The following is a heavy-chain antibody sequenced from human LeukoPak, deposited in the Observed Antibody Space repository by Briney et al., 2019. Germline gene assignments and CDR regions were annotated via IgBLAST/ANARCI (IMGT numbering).Heavy chain of an antibody. Sequence: SVKVSCKASGYTFTGYYMHWVRQAPGQGLEWKGWINPNSGGTNYAQKFQGRVTMTRDTSISTAYMELSRLRSDDTAVYYCARSRFGELVGMDVWGQGTTVTVSS. CDR3: ARSRFGELVGMDV. CDR2: INPNSGGT. V-gene: IGHV1-2*02. D-gene: IGHD3-10*01. J-gene: IGHJ6*02. CDR1: GYTFTGYY.